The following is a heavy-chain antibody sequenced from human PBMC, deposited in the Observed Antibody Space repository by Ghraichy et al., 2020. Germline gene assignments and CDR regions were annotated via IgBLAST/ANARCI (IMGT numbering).Heavy chain of an antibody. CDR1: GFTSSNFG. V-gene: IGHV3-30*18. D-gene: IGHD3-22*01. J-gene: IGHJ3*02. Sequence: LSLTCAASGFTSSNFGMHWVRQAPGKGLEWAALILKDGSKAFYADSVKGRFTISRDDSKNTLYLQMNSLRVEDTAVYYCVKDDTSGYYYPDIWGQGTMVTVSS. CDR2: ILKDGSKA. CDR3: VKDDTSGYYYPDI.